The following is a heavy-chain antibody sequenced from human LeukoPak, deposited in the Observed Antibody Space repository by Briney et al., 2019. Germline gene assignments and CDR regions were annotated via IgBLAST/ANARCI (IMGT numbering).Heavy chain of an antibody. J-gene: IGHJ4*02. Sequence: SETLSPTCTVSGGSISSSGYYWTWIRQLPGKGLDWIGYMSYSGSTSYNPSLKSRVIISVGTSKNQLSLKLSSVTAADTAVYYCAREGYNRLDYWGQGTLVTVSS. D-gene: IGHD5-24*01. V-gene: IGHV4-31*02. CDR2: MSYSGST. CDR3: AREGYNRLDY. CDR1: GGSISSSGYY.